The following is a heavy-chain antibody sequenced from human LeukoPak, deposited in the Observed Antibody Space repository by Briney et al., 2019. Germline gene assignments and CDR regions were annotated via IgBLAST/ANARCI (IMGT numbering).Heavy chain of an antibody. CDR3: ARDSGAATVTMDYYYYYMDV. Sequence: SVKVCCKASGGTFSSYAISWVRQAPGQGIEWMGGIIPIFGTANYAQKFQGRVTITTNESTSTAYMELSSLRSEDTAVYYCARDSGAATVTMDYYYYYMDVWGKGTTVTVSS. D-gene: IGHD4-11*01. V-gene: IGHV1-69*05. J-gene: IGHJ6*03. CDR1: GGTFSSYA. CDR2: IIPIFGTA.